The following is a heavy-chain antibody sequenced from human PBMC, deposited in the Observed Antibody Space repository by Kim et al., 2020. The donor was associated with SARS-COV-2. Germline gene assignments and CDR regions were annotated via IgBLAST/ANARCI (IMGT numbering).Heavy chain of an antibody. J-gene: IGHJ3*02. D-gene: IGHD5-12*01. Sequence: GGSLRLSCAASGFTFSSYWMSWVRQAPGKGLEWVANIKQDGSEKYYVDSVKGRFTISRDNAKNSLYLQMNSLRAEDTAVYYCATDPRVRWLRFRAFDIWGQGTMVTVSS. CDR1: GFTFSSYW. V-gene: IGHV3-7*01. CDR2: IKQDGSEK. CDR3: ATDPRVRWLRFRAFDI.